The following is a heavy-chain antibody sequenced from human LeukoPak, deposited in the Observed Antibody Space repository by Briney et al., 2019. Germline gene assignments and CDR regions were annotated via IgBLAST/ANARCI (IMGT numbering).Heavy chain of an antibody. D-gene: IGHD6-19*01. CDR2: INPNSGGT. V-gene: IGHV1-2*02. Sequence: GAPVKVSCKASGYTFTGYYMHWVRQAPGQGLEWMGWINPNSGGTNYAQKFQGRVTMTRDTSISTAYMELSRLRSDDTAVYYCARATSRGSSGWYAYYFDYWGQGTLVTVSS. CDR3: ARATSRGSSGWYAYYFDY. J-gene: IGHJ4*02. CDR1: GYTFTGYY.